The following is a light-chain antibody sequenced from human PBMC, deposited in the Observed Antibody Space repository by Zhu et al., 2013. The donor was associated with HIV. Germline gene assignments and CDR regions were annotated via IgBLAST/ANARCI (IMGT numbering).Light chain of an antibody. V-gene: IGKV3-15*01. Sequence: EIFMTQSPATLSVSPGERLTISCRASQSVGSRLAWYQQKPGQAPRLLIYDTSTRATGSPARFSGSGSGTDFTLTISSLRSEDSAVYYCQQYDNWPPYTFGQGTNVEIK. CDR1: QSVGSR. J-gene: IGKJ2*01. CDR3: QQYDNWPPYT. CDR2: DTS.